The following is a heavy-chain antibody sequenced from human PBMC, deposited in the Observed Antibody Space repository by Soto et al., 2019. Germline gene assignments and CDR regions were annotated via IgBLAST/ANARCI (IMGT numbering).Heavy chain of an antibody. CDR1: GDTFSFYS. CDR2: VNPILSMS. Sequence: QVQLVQSGAEVKRPGSSVKVSCKASGDTFSFYSINWVRQAPGLGLEWMGRVNPILSMSNYAQRFQGRVTMTADKSTNTAYRELSGLRSEDTDMYYCATSYGSGYRAFDYWGQGALVTVSS. V-gene: IGHV1-69*04. D-gene: IGHD3-10*01. J-gene: IGHJ4*02. CDR3: ATSYGSGYRAFDY.